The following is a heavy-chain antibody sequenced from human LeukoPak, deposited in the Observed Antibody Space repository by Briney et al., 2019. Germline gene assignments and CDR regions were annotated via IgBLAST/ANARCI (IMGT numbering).Heavy chain of an antibody. CDR3: ARGDPGGVLDY. D-gene: IGHD2-8*02. Sequence: SETLSLTCTVSGGSISSYYWSWIRQPPGKGLDWIGYIYYSGSTNYNPSLKSRVTISVDTSKNQFSLKLSSVTAADTAVYYCARGDPGGVLDYWGQGTLVTVSS. J-gene: IGHJ4*02. CDR2: IYYSGST. V-gene: IGHV4-59*01. CDR1: GGSISSYY.